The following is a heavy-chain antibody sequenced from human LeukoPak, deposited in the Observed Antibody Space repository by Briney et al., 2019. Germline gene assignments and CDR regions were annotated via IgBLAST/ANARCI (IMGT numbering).Heavy chain of an antibody. V-gene: IGHV3-30*18. D-gene: IGHD6-13*01. Sequence: PGRSLRLSCAASGFTFSSYGMHWVRQAPGKGLEWVAVISYDGSNKYYADSVKGRFTISRDNSKNTLYLQMNSLRAEDTAVYYCAKGIVAAEGFDPWGQGTLVTVSS. CDR1: GFTFSSYG. CDR2: ISYDGSNK. J-gene: IGHJ5*02. CDR3: AKGIVAAEGFDP.